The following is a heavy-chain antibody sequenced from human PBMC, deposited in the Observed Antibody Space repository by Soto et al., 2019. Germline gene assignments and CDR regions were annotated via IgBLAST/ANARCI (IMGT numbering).Heavy chain of an antibody. CDR1: GFTFSSYG. D-gene: IGHD2-2*01. V-gene: IGHV3-30*03. CDR3: ALPRGYCSSTSCPPGGY. CDR2: ISYDGSNK. Sequence: QVQLVESGGGVVQPGRSLRLSCAASGFTFSSYGMHWVRQAPGKGLEWVAVISYDGSNKYYADSVKGRFTISRDNSKNTLYLQRNSLRAEDTAVYYCALPRGYCSSTSCPPGGYWGQGTLVTVSS. J-gene: IGHJ4*02.